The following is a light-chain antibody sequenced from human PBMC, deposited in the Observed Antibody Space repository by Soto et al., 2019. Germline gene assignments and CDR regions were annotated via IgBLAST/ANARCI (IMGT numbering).Light chain of an antibody. CDR2: AAS. CDR1: QSVRIDY. Sequence: EIVLTQSPGTLSLSPGERATLSCRASQSVRIDYLAWYQQKRGQPPRLLVYAASTRATGIPDRFSGSGSGTDFTLTNTRLEAEDFAVYFCKQYGVAPWTFGQGTKVEIK. CDR3: KQYGVAPWT. V-gene: IGKV3-20*01. J-gene: IGKJ1*01.